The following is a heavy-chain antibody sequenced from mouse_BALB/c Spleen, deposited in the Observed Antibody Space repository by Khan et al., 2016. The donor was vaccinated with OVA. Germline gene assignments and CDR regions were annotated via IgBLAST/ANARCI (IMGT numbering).Heavy chain of an antibody. V-gene: IGHV2-6-1*01. J-gene: IGHJ4*01. CDR1: GFSLTNYG. CDR2: IWSDGST. CDR3: ARQPCEQYNVMDY. Sequence: QVQLKESGPGLVAPSQSLSITCTISGFSLTNYGVHWVRQPPGKGLEWLVVIWSDGSTTSNSALKSRLTITKDNSKSQVFLKMNSLQTDDTAIYFCARQPCEQYNVMDYWGQGTSVTVSA.